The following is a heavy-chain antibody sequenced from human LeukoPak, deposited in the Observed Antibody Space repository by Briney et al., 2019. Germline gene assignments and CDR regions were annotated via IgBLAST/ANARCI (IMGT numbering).Heavy chain of an antibody. J-gene: IGHJ4*02. Sequence: ASVTVSCKASGGSFSRYAISWVRQAPGQGLEWMGGIIPSFGTTNHAQKFQGRVTITADESTNTAYMELNSLRSEDTAVYYCARGMTSSGGPSYDFDYWGQGTLVTVSS. V-gene: IGHV1-69*13. CDR2: IIPSFGTT. CDR1: GGSFSRYA. CDR3: ARGMTSSGGPSYDFDY. D-gene: IGHD6-25*01.